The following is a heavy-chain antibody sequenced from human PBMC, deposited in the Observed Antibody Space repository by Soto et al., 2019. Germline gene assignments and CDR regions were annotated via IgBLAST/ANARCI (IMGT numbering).Heavy chain of an antibody. J-gene: IGHJ6*02. D-gene: IGHD2-2*03. CDR1: GFTFSSYA. Sequence: QVQLVESGGGVVQPGRSLRLSCAASGFTFSSYAMHWVRQTPGKGLEWVAVISYDGANKYYADSVKGRFTISRDSSKNTLYLQMNSLRAEDTGVYFCARGGYCNSTSCYRCGMDVRGQGTTVTVSS. CDR3: ARGGYCNSTSCYRCGMDV. V-gene: IGHV3-30-3*01. CDR2: ISYDGANK.